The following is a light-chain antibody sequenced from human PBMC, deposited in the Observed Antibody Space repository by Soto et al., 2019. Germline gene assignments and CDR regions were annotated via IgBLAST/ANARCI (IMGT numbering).Light chain of an antibody. J-gene: IGKJ1*01. CDR2: GAS. Sequence: EIVMTQSPATLSVSPGERATLSCRASQSVSSNLAWYQQKPGQAPRLLIYGASSRATGIPDRFSGSGSGTDFTLTISRLEPEDFAVYYCQYGTSPTWTFGQGTKVDIK. CDR1: QSVSSN. V-gene: IGKV3-20*01. CDR3: QYGTSPTWT.